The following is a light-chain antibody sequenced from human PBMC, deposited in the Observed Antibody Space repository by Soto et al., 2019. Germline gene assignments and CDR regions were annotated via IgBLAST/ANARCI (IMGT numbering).Light chain of an antibody. J-gene: IGLJ1*01. Sequence: SYVLTQTPSLSVAPGQTASITCGGDPIGRRNVHWYQQKPGQAPVLVVYDDIVRPSGIPARFSGSNSGNTATLTISRVEAGDEADYYCQVGDFNSDDYVFGTGTKVTVL. CDR1: PIGRRN. V-gene: IGLV3-21*02. CDR2: DDI. CDR3: QVGDFNSDDYV.